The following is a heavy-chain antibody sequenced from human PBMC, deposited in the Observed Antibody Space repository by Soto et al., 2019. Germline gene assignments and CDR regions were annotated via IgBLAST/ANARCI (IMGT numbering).Heavy chain of an antibody. CDR2: VSAYNGNT. CDR1: GYTFSNDA. J-gene: IGHJ4*02. Sequence: QVQLVQSGAEVKKPGASVKVSCKASGYTFSNDAITWVRQAPGQGLEWMGWVSAYNGNTNYAQKFKERVTMTTDTSTSTAYMEIRSLRYDDTAVYFCARASRYYWDYMMYWGQGTLVTVSS. D-gene: IGHD1-20*01. V-gene: IGHV1-18*01. CDR3: ARASRYYWDYMMY.